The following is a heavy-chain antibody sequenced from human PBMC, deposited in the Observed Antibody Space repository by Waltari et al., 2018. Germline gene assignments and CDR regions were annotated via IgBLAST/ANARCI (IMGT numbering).Heavy chain of an antibody. CDR1: GYTFTSYY. CDR2: INPSGGST. J-gene: IGHJ4*02. CDR3: ARGPITIFGVALGGDY. Sequence: QVQLVQSGAEVKKPGASVKVSCKASGYTFTSYYMHWVRQAPGQGLEWMGIINPSGGSTSYAQKFQGRVTRTRDTSTSTVYMELSSLRSEDTAVYYCARGPITIFGVALGGDYWGQGTLVTVSS. D-gene: IGHD3-3*01. V-gene: IGHV1-46*01.